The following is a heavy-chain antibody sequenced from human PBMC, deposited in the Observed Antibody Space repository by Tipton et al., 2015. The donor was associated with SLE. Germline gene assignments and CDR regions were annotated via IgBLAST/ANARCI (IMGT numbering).Heavy chain of an antibody. CDR3: ARDYYMRAFGI. J-gene: IGHJ3*02. V-gene: IGHV4-61*01. CDR2: ISYSGST. Sequence: TLSLTCTVSGGSISSSSYYWGWIRQPPGKGLEWIGYISYSGSTNYNPSLKSRVTISVDTSKNQFSLKLSSVTAADTAVYYCARDYYMRAFGIWGQGTMVTVSS. D-gene: IGHD1-26*01. CDR1: GGSISSSSYY.